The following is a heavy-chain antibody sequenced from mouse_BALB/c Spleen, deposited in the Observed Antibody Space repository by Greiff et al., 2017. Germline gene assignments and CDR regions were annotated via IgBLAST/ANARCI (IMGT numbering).Heavy chain of an antibody. CDR2: IWWNDNK. V-gene: IGHV8-11*01. CDR1: GFSLSTYGIG. Sequence: QVTLNECGPGILQPSQTLSLTCSFSGFSLSTYGIGVGWIRQPSGKGLEWLAHIWWNDNKYYNTALKSRLTISKDTSNNQVFLKIASVDTADTATYYCARIPYGNYFAMDYWGQGTSVTVSS. D-gene: IGHD2-1*01. J-gene: IGHJ4*01. CDR3: ARIPYGNYFAMDY.